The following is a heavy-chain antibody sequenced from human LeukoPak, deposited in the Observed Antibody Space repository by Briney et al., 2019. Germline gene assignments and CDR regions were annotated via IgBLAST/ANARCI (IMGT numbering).Heavy chain of an antibody. V-gene: IGHV4-39*01. CDR2: IYYSGST. Sequence: PSETLSLTCTVSGGSISSSSYYWGWIRQPPGKGLEWIGSIYYSGSTYYNPSLKSRATISVDTSKNQFSLKLSSVTAADTAVYYCARHDRQPGSGAFDIWGQGTMVTVSS. D-gene: IGHD3-22*01. CDR3: ARHDRQPGSGAFDI. CDR1: GGSISSSSYY. J-gene: IGHJ3*02.